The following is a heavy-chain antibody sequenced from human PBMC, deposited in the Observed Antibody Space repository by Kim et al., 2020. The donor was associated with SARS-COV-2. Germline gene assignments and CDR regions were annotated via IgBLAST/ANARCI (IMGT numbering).Heavy chain of an antibody. CDR3: ARDRGYHYGSGSYPGRGFDC. D-gene: IGHD3-10*01. CDR1: GDSISDYY. V-gene: IGHV4-59*01. J-gene: IGHJ4*02. Sequence: SETLSLTCTVSGDSISDYYWSWIRQPPGKGLEWIAYLHDRGTTNYNPSLKSRVTVSVDTSQNHFFLRLSSVTAADTAVYYCARDRGYHYGSGSYPGRGFDCWGQGTLVTVSS. CDR2: LHDRGTT.